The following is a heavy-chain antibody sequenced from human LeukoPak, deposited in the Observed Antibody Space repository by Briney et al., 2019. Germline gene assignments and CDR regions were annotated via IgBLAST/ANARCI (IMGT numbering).Heavy chain of an antibody. CDR1: GFTFSSYS. J-gene: IGHJ4*02. CDR3: ARDRVAAAAFDLDC. Sequence: GSLRLSCAASGFTFSSYSMNWVRQAPGKGLEWVSSISSSSSYIYYADSVKGRFTISRDNAKNSLYLQMNSLRAEDTAVYYCARDRVAAAAFDLDCWGQGTLVTVSS. V-gene: IGHV3-21*01. CDR2: ISSSSSYI. D-gene: IGHD6-13*01.